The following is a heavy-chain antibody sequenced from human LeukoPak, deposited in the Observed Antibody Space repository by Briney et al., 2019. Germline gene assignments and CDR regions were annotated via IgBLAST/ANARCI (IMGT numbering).Heavy chain of an antibody. J-gene: IGHJ5*02. Sequence: GGSLRLSCAASGFTFSGYWMHWVRQAPGKGLVWVSRINSDGSSTNYADSVRGRFTISRDNTKNTLYLQMNSLRAEDTAVYYCARDLGQYYDTSDNWFDPWGQGTLVTVSS. V-gene: IGHV3-74*01. CDR1: GFTFSGYW. CDR2: INSDGSST. D-gene: IGHD3-22*01. CDR3: ARDLGQYYDTSDNWFDP.